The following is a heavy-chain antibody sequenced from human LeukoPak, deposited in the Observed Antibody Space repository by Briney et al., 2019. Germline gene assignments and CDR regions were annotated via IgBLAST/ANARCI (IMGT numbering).Heavy chain of an antibody. CDR1: GYSFINYW. CDR2: IYPGDSDT. V-gene: IGHV5-51*01. Sequence: GESLKISCKGSGYSFINYWIGWVRRMLGKGLEWMAIIYPGDSDTKYSPSFQGQVTISADKSITTAFLQWSSLKASDTAMYYCAILSSGWYYFDYWGQGTLVTVSS. D-gene: IGHD6-19*01. J-gene: IGHJ4*02. CDR3: AILSSGWYYFDY.